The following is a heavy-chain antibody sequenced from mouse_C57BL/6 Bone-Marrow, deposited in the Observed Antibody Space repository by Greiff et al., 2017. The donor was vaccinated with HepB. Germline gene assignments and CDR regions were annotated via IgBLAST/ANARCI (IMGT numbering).Heavy chain of an antibody. Sequence: EVKLMESGGGLVQPGGSLSLSCAASGFTFTDYYMSWVRQPPGKALEWLGFIRNKANGYTTEYSASVKGRFTISRDNSQSILYLQMNALRAEDSATYYCARSPVYYYGSSPYYFDYWGQGTTLTVSS. J-gene: IGHJ2*01. D-gene: IGHD1-1*01. V-gene: IGHV7-3*01. CDR1: GFTFTDYY. CDR2: IRNKANGYTT. CDR3: ARSPVYYYGSSPYYFDY.